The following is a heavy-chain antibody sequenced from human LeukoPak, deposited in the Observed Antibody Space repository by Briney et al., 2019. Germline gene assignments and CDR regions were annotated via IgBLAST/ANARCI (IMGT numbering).Heavy chain of an antibody. J-gene: IGHJ4*02. CDR2: IHYSGST. V-gene: IGHV4-59*01. CDR1: GGSISSYY. CDR3: ARVGDWNDLVF. D-gene: IGHD1-1*01. Sequence: SETLSLTCTVSGGSISSYYWSWIRQPPGKGLEWPPGKGLEWIGYIHYSGSTNYNPSLKSRVAISVDTSKNQFSLKLSSVTAADTAVYYCARVGDWNDLVFWGQGTLVTVSS.